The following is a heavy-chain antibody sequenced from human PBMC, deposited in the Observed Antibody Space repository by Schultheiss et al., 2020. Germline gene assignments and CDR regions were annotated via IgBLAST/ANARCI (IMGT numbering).Heavy chain of an antibody. V-gene: IGHV1-18*01. CDR2: ISAYNGNT. J-gene: IGHJ4*02. CDR3: ARSRLDYGDYHFDY. CDR1: GGTFTSYG. D-gene: IGHD4-17*01. Sequence: ASVKVSCKASGGTFTSYGISWVRQAPGQGLEWMGWISAYNGNTNYAQKLQGRVTMTTDTSTSTAYMELRSLRSDDTAVYYCARSRLDYGDYHFDYWGQGTLVTVSS.